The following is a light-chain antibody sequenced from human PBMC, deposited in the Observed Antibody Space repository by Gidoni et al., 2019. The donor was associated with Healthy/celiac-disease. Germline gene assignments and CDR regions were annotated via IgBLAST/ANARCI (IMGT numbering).Light chain of an antibody. J-gene: IGKJ4*01. Sequence: EIVFTQSPPTLSLSPGERDTLSCRASQSVSSYLAWYQQKPGQAHRLLIYDASNRATGIPARFSGSGSGTDFTLTSSSLEPEDFAVYYCQQRSNWPPTFGGGTKVEIK. CDR2: DAS. CDR1: QSVSSY. CDR3: QQRSNWPPT. V-gene: IGKV3-11*01.